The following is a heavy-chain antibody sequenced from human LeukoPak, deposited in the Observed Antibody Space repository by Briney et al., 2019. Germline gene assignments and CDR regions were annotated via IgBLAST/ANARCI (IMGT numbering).Heavy chain of an antibody. CDR2: IKSKTDGGTT. CDR3: TTDPWGYCSSTSCYHFDY. CDR1: GFTFSNAW. V-gene: IGHV3-15*01. J-gene: IGHJ4*02. Sequence: PGGSLRLSCAASGFTFSNAWMRWVRQAPGKGLEWVGRIKSKTDGGTTDYAAPVKGRFTISRDDSKNTLYLQMNSLKTEDTAVYYCTTDPWGYCSSTSCYHFDYWGQGTLVTVSS. D-gene: IGHD2-2*01.